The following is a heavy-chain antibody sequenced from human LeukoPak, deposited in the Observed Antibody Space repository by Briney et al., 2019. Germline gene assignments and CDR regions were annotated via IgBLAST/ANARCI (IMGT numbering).Heavy chain of an antibody. J-gene: IGHJ5*02. Sequence: PSETLSLTCTVSGDSISSSRSYWGWIRRPPGKGLEWIGSIYYSGSTYYNPSLKSRVTISVDTSKNQFSLKLSSVTAADTAVYYCARDLWTGDYDWFDPWGQGTLVTVSS. D-gene: IGHD4-17*01. CDR3: ARDLWTGDYDWFDP. V-gene: IGHV4-39*07. CDR2: IYYSGST. CDR1: GDSISSSRSY.